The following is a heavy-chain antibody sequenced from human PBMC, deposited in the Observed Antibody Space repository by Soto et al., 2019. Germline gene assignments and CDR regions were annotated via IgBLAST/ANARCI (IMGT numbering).Heavy chain of an antibody. CDR2: IIPILGLA. V-gene: IGHV1-69*02. CDR3: AGNGGLFDI. J-gene: IGHJ3*02. D-gene: IGHD4-17*01. CDR1: GGTFSSYT. Sequence: QVQLVQSGAEVKKPGSSVKVSCKASGGTFSSYTISWVRQAPGQGLEWMGRIIPILGLANYAQKFQGRVTITADKSTSTAYMELSSMRSEETAVYYCAGNGGLFDIWGQGTMVTVSS.